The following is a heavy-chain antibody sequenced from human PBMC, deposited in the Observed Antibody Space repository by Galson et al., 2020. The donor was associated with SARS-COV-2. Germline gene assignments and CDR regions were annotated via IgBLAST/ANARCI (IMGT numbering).Heavy chain of an antibody. CDR2: ISSSGSTI. CDR3: AREGRVGITMIVVGGTFDY. V-gene: IGHV3-48*03. Sequence: GGSLRLSCAASGFTFSSYEMNWVRQAPGKGLEWVSYISSSGSTIYYADSVKGRFTISRDNAKNSLYLQMNSLRAEDTAVYYCAREGRVGITMIVVGGTFDYWGQGTLVTVSS. CDR1: GFTFSSYE. D-gene: IGHD3-22*01. J-gene: IGHJ4*02.